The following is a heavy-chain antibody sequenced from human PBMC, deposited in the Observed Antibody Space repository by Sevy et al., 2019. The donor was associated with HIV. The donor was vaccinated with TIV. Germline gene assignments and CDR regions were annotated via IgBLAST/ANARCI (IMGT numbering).Heavy chain of an antibody. D-gene: IGHD2-2*03. Sequence: ASVKVSCKASGYTFTSYGISWVRQAPGQGLEWMGWISAYNGNTNYAQKLQGRVTMTTDTSTSTAYMELRSLRSDDTAVYYCARDGYCSSTSCLIYYYYGMDVWGQGTTVTVSS. CDR2: ISAYNGNT. V-gene: IGHV1-18*01. CDR3: ARDGYCSSTSCLIYYYYGMDV. J-gene: IGHJ6*02. CDR1: GYTFTSYG.